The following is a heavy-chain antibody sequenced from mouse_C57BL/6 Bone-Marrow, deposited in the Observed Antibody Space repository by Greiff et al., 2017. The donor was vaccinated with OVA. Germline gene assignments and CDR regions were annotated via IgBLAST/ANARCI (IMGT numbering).Heavy chain of an antibody. J-gene: IGHJ2*01. CDR3: ARLRYGGDY. D-gene: IGHD1-1*01. V-gene: IGHV1-26*01. Sequence: EVQLQQSGPELVKPGASVKISCKASGYTFTDYYMNWVKQSHGKSLEWIGDINPNNGGTSYNQKFKGKATLTVDKSSSTAYMELRSLTSEDSAVYYCARLRYGGDYWGQGTTLTVSS. CDR2: INPNNGGT. CDR1: GYTFTDYY.